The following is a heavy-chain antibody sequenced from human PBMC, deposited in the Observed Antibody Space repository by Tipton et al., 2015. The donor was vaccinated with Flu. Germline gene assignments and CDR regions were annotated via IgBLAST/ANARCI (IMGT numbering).Heavy chain of an antibody. J-gene: IGHJ4*02. CDR1: TYTFTNFY. V-gene: IGHV1-2*02. CDR3: ASGDNSLIPI. CDR2: LNPNTGTT. D-gene: IGHD3-16*01. Sequence: QLVQSGAEVKKPGASVKVSCEASTYTFTNFYMHWVRQAPGQGLEWMGWLNPNTGTTNYAQNFQGGVTMTRDTSISTAYMELSRLRSDDTAKYYCASGDNSLIPIWGQGTLVTVSS.